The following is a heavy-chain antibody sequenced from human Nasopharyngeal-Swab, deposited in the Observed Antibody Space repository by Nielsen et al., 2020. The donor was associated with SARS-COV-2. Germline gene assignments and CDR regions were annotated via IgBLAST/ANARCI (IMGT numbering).Heavy chain of an antibody. V-gene: IGHV4-30-4*01. D-gene: IGHD3-3*01. Sequence: PQTLSLTCTVSGGSISSGDYYWSWIRQPPGKGLEWIGYIYYSGSTYYNPSLKSRVTISVDTSKNQFSLKLSSVTAADTAVYYCARGSLGYDVWSGYIYWGQGTLVTVSS. CDR1: GGSISSGDYY. CDR2: IYYSGST. CDR3: ARGSLGYDVWSGYIY. J-gene: IGHJ4*02.